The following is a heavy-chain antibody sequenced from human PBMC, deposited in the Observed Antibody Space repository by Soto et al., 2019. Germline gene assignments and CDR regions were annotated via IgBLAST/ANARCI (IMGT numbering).Heavy chain of an antibody. V-gene: IGHV3-48*01. CDR3: ARHQPGVHFDY. CDR1: GFTFSGYW. J-gene: IGHJ4*02. D-gene: IGHD2-8*01. Sequence: PGGSLRLSCAASGFTFSGYWMSWVRQAPGKGLEWVSYISHSGSVIYYADSVRGRFTISRDNAKNSLYLQMNSLRAEDSAVYYCARHQPGVHFDYWGQGALVTVSS. CDR2: ISHSGSVI.